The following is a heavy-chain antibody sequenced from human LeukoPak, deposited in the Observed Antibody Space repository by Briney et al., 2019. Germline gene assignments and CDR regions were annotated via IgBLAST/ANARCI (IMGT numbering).Heavy chain of an antibody. CDR3: ARVGGYSYGSFDY. V-gene: IGHV1-69*04. CDR1: GITFSSYA. CDR2: IIPMLGLT. Sequence: SVKVSCKTSGITFSSYAMSWVRQAPGQGLEWMGRIIPMLGLTDYAQKFQGRVTITADKSTSTAYMELSSLRSEDTAVYYCARVGGYSYGSFDYWGQGTLVTVSS. J-gene: IGHJ4*02. D-gene: IGHD5-18*01.